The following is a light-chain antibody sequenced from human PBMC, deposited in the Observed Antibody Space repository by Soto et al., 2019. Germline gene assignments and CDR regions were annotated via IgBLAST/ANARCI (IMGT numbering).Light chain of an antibody. CDR3: QQNNNWPLT. CDR1: QSVGSN. Sequence: EIVMTQSPATLSVSPGERATLSCRASQSVGSNLAWYQQKPGQAPRLLIYGASTRATGIPARFSGSGSGTEFTLTINRLQSEDFEVYYYQQNNNWPLTFGGGTKVEIK. CDR2: GAS. V-gene: IGKV3-15*01. J-gene: IGKJ4*01.